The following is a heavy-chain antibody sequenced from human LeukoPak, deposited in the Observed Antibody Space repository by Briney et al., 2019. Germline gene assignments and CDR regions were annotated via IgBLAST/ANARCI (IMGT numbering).Heavy chain of an antibody. J-gene: IGHJ6*02. Sequence: ASVKVSCKASGYTFTSYAMHWVRQAPGQRLEWMGWINAGNGNTKYSQKFQGRVTITRDTSASTAYMELSSLRSEDTAVYYCAKTTGGKITIFGVVPPGYYGMDVRGQGTTVTVSS. CDR2: INAGNGNT. CDR3: AKTTGGKITIFGVVPPGYYGMDV. V-gene: IGHV1-3*01. CDR1: GYTFTSYA. D-gene: IGHD3-3*01.